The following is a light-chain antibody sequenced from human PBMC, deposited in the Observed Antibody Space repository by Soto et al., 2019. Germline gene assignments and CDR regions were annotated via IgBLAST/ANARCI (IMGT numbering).Light chain of an antibody. CDR3: CSYAGSYNFV. J-gene: IGLJ1*01. CDR1: SSDVGVYNY. CDR2: DVS. Sequence: QAALSHPLSVSGSPGQSVAISCTGTSSDVGVYNYVSWYQQYPGKAPKIMIYDVSKRPSGVPDRFSGSKSDNTASLTISGLQAEDEADYYCCSYAGSYNFVFGIGTKVTVL. V-gene: IGLV2-11*01.